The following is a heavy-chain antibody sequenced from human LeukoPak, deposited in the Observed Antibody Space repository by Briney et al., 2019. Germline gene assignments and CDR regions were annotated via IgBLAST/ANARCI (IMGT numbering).Heavy chain of an antibody. CDR2: VSGPGDNT. Sequence: PGGSLRLSCAASGFTFSRCAMTWVRQAPGQGLEWVSTVSGPGDNTYYADSVKGRFTISRDKSKNTLYLQMNSLRTEYTAVYYCAKLIWLGESEALDYWGQGTLVTVSS. CDR1: GFTFSRCA. V-gene: IGHV3-23*01. D-gene: IGHD3-10*01. CDR3: AKLIWLGESEALDY. J-gene: IGHJ4*02.